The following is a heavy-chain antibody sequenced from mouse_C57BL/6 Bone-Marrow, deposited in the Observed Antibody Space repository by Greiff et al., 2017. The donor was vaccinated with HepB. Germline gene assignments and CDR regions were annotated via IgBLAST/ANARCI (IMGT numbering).Heavy chain of an antibody. CDR1: GFTFSSYG. Sequence: VQGVESGGDLVKPGGSLKLSCAASGFTFSSYGMSWVRQTPDKRLEWVATISSGGSYTYYPDSVKGRFTISRDNAKNTLYLQMSSLKSEDTAMYYCARPHYYYGSSPFAYWGQGTLVTVSA. D-gene: IGHD1-1*01. V-gene: IGHV5-6*01. CDR2: ISSGGSYT. J-gene: IGHJ3*01. CDR3: ARPHYYYGSSPFAY.